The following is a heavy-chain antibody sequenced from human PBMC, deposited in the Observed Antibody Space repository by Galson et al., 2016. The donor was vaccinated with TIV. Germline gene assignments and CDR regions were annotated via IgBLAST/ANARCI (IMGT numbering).Heavy chain of an antibody. CDR3: ARKRTIFGLVRGYDFDD. CDR1: GGSISSSY. CDR2: IYYSGST. D-gene: IGHD3/OR15-3a*01. J-gene: IGHJ4*02. V-gene: IGHV4-59*01. Sequence: SETLSLTCTVSGGSISSSYWSWIRQPPGKGLEWIGYIYYSGSTNYNPSLKSRVTISVDTSKNQHSLKLSSVTAADTAVYYCARKRTIFGLVRGYDFDDWGQGTQGSVSS.